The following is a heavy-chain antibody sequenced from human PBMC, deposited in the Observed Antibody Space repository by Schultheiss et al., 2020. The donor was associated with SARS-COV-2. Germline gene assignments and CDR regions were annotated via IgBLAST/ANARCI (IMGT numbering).Heavy chain of an antibody. Sequence: SVKVSCKASGGTFSSYAISWVRQAPGQGLEWMGGIIPIFGTANYAQKFQGRVTMTRDTSTSTVYMELSSLRSEDTAVYYCARDESMDVWGQGTTVTVSS. J-gene: IGHJ6*02. CDR3: ARDESMDV. V-gene: IGHV1-69*05. CDR1: GGTFSSYA. CDR2: IIPIFGTA.